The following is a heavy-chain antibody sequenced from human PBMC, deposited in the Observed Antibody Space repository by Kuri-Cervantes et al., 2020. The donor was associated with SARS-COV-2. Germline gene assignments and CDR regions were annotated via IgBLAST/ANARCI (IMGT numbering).Heavy chain of an antibody. CDR3: AKALPGVTIFGVVIMSEGENYYYGMDV. D-gene: IGHD3-3*01. V-gene: IGHV3-23*01. J-gene: IGHJ6*02. CDR1: GFTFSSYA. Sequence: GESLKISCAASGFTFSSYAMSWVRQAPGKGLEWVPAISGSGGSTYYADSVKGRFTISRDNSKNTLYLQMNSLRAEDTAVYYCAKALPGVTIFGVVIMSEGENYYYGMDVWGQGTTVTVSS. CDR2: ISGSGGST.